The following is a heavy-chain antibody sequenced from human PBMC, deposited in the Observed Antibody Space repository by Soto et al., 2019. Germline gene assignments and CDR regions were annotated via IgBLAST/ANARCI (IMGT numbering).Heavy chain of an antibody. Sequence: GGSLRLSCAASGFIFSDRYMDWVRQTPGKGLEWLGRIRNRANSYSTEYAASVRGRFTISRDDSNNLLYLHMSSLKTEDTAVYYCATIDMVEKFDPRGQGILVTVSS. J-gene: IGHJ5*02. D-gene: IGHD3-10*01. CDR2: IRNRANSYST. CDR1: GFIFSDRY. CDR3: ATIDMVEKFDP. V-gene: IGHV3-72*01.